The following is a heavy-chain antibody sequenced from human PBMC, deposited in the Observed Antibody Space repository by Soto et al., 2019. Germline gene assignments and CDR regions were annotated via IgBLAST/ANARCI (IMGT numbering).Heavy chain of an antibody. V-gene: IGHV1-3*05. CDR2: INAGNGNT. D-gene: IGHD6-19*01. J-gene: IGHJ4*02. CDR1: GYTFTGYA. Sequence: QVQLVQSGAEEKKPGASVKVSCKASGYTFTGYAMHWVRQAPGQRLEWMGWINAGNGNTKYSQKFQGRVTITRDTSASTAYTELSSLRSEDTAVYYCARAVAVPADFDYWGQGILVTVSS. CDR3: ARAVAVPADFDY.